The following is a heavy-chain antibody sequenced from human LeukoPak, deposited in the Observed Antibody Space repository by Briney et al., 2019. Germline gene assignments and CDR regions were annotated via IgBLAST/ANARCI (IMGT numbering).Heavy chain of an antibody. J-gene: IGHJ6*02. D-gene: IGHD1-1*01. CDR2: IYYSGST. CDR3: ATVHPPYMGAMDD. Sequence: SGTLSLTCTVSGGSISSSSYYWGWIRQPPGKGLEWIGSIYYSGSTYYNPSLKSRVTISVDTSKNQFSLKLRSVTAADTAVYYCATVHPPYMGAMDDWGQGTTVTVSS. V-gene: IGHV4-39*07. CDR1: GGSISSSSYY.